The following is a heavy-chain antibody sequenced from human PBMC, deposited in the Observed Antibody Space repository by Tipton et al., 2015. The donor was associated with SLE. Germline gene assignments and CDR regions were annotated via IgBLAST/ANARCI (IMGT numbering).Heavy chain of an antibody. CDR2: IFHSGTT. V-gene: IGHV4-38-2*02. CDR3: AKADGVVGGQVPYWYFDL. Sequence: TLSLTCTVSGYSISSGYYWGWIRQPPGKGLEWIGSIFHSGTTYYNPSLKSRVIISIDTSKNQISLKLTSVTTADTAMYYCAKADGVVGGQVPYWYFDLWGRGTLVTVSS. J-gene: IGHJ2*01. D-gene: IGHD1-26*01. CDR1: GYSISSGYY.